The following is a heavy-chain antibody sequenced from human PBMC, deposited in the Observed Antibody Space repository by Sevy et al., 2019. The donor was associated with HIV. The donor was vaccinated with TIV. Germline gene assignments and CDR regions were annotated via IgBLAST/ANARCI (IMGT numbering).Heavy chain of an antibody. J-gene: IGHJ4*02. CDR1: GFTFSSYS. CDR2: ISSSSNYI. Sequence: GGSLRLSCAASGFTFSSYSMNWVRQAPGKGLEWVSSISSSSNYIYYADSVKGRFTISRDNAKNSLYLQMNSLRAEDTAVYYCARDPRNYYGSGGDYWCQGTLVTVSS. V-gene: IGHV3-21*01. D-gene: IGHD3-10*01. CDR3: ARDPRNYYGSGGDY.